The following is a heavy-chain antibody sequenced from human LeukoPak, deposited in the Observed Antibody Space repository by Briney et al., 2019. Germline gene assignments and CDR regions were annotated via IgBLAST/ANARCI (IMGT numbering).Heavy chain of an antibody. CDR2: IDPKSGGT. CDR3: ARGSGFQYRGITTNYYMDV. D-gene: IGHD3-22*01. Sequence: ASVKVSCKASGYTFTDYYIHWVRQAPGQGLEWMGWIDPKSGGTSFAQKFQGSVTMTRDTSISTAYIELSRLKYDDTAVYYCARGSGFQYRGITTNYYMDVWGKGTAVTVSS. J-gene: IGHJ6*03. CDR1: GYTFTDYY. V-gene: IGHV1-2*02.